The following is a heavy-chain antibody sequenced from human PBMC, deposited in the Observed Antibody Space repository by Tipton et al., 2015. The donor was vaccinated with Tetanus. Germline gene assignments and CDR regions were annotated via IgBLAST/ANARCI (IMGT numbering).Heavy chain of an antibody. J-gene: IGHJ4*02. CDR3: ARHNSGYFTPFDY. V-gene: IGHV4-39*01. Sequence: TLSLTCTVSGVSIADNTNYWGWIRQPPGKGLEWIGSIYFSGDTYSNPSLKSRVTISVDTSRNQFSLRLSSVTAADTAVYYCARHNSGYFTPFDYWGQGTLVTVSS. CDR1: GVSIADNTNY. D-gene: IGHD3-3*01. CDR2: IYFSGDT.